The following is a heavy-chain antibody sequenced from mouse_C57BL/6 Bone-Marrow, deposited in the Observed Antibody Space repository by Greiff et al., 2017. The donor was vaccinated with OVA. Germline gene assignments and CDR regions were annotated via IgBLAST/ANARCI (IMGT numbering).Heavy chain of an antibody. CDR1: GYAFSSYW. CDR3: ARDYGQAWFAY. Sequence: VQLVESGPELVKPGASVKISCKASGYAFSSYWMNWVKQRPGKGLEWIGRIYPGDGDTNYNGKFKGKATLTADKASSTAYMQLSSLTSEDSAVYFCARDYGQAWFAYWGQGTLVTVSA. J-gene: IGHJ3*01. V-gene: IGHV1-82*01. D-gene: IGHD1-2*01. CDR2: IYPGDGDT.